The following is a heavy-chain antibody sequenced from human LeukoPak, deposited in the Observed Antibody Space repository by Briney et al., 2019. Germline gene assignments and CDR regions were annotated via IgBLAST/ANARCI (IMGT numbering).Heavy chain of an antibody. CDR1: GYTFTSYD. Sequence: ASVKVSCKASGYTFTSYDINWVRQATGQGLEWMGWMNPNSGNTGYAQKFQGRVTMTRNTSISTAHMELSSLRSEDTAVYYCARAYDSSGYYYFTPPYYFDYWGQGTLVTVSS. J-gene: IGHJ4*02. V-gene: IGHV1-8*01. D-gene: IGHD3-22*01. CDR3: ARAYDSSGYYYFTPPYYFDY. CDR2: MNPNSGNT.